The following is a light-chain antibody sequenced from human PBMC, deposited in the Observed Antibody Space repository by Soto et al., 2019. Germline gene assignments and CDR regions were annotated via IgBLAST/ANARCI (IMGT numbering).Light chain of an antibody. J-gene: IGLJ2*01. CDR3: ATWDSRLIAGV. V-gene: IGLV1-51*01. CDR1: SSNIGNNF. CDR2: DNN. Sequence: QSVLTQPPSVSAAPGQEVTISCSGSSSNIGNNFVSWYQHLPGTAPKLLIYDNNKRPSGIPDRFSGTKSGTSATLGITGLQTGDEAHYYCATWDSRLIAGVFGGRTKLTVL.